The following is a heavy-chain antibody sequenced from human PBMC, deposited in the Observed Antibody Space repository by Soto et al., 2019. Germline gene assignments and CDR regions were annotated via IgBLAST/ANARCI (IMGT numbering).Heavy chain of an antibody. CDR2: IYYSGST. D-gene: IGHD5-18*01. CDR3: ARATPWIQLWFPYFDY. V-gene: IGHV4-31*03. Sequence: SETLSLTCTVSGGSISSGGYYWSWIRQHPGKGLEWIGYIYYSGSTYYNPSLKSRVTISVDTSKNQFSLKLSSVTAADTAVYYCARATPWIQLWFPYFDYWGQGTLVTVS. CDR1: GGSISSGGYY. J-gene: IGHJ4*02.